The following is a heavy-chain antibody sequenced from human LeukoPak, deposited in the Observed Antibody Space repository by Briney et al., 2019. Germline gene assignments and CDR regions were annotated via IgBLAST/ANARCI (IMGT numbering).Heavy chain of an antibody. J-gene: IGHJ4*02. CDR1: GFTFSSYG. V-gene: IGHV3-33*01. D-gene: IGHD5-18*01. Sequence: GGSLRLSCAASGFTFSSYGMHWVRQAPGKGLEWVAVIWYDGSNKYYADSVKGRFTISRDNSKNTLYVQMNSLRPEDTAIYYCARARGDSSPASRYFDYWGQGAPVTVSS. CDR3: ARARGDSSPASRYFDY. CDR2: IWYDGSNK.